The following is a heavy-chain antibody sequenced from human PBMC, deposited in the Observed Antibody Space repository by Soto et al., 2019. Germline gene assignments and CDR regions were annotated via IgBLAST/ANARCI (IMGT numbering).Heavy chain of an antibody. CDR3: ARDASSSNPYFDY. D-gene: IGHD6-6*01. CDR1: GFTFSSYW. Sequence: EVQLVESGGGLVQPGGSLRLSCAASGFTFSSYWMSWVRQAPGKGLEWVANIKQDGNKKYYVDSVKARFTIYREYAKNSLYLQMNSLRAEDTAVYYCARDASSSNPYFDYLGQGIMVTVS. V-gene: IGHV3-7*05. CDR2: IKQDGNKK. J-gene: IGHJ4*02.